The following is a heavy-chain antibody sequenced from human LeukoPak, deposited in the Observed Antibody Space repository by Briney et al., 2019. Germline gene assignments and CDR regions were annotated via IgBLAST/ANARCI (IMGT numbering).Heavy chain of an antibody. CDR2: INTNTGNP. CDR3: ARGGLRYFDWLCNFDY. CDR1: GYTFTSYA. Sequence: GASVKVSCKASGYTFTSYAMNWVRQASGQGLEWMGWINTNTGNPTYAQGFTGRFVFSLDTSVSTAYLQISSLKAEDTAVYYCARGGLRYFDWLCNFDYWGQGTLVTVSS. V-gene: IGHV7-4-1*02. J-gene: IGHJ4*02. D-gene: IGHD3-9*01.